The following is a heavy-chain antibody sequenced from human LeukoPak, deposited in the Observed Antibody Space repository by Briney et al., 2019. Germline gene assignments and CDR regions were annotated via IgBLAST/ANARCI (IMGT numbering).Heavy chain of an antibody. D-gene: IGHD6-13*01. CDR3: ASGIAAAGLFDI. J-gene: IGHJ3*02. Sequence: PSETLSLTCAVYGGSFSGYYWSWIRQPPGKGLEWIGEINHSGSTNYNPSLKSRVTISVDTSKNQFSLKLSSVTAADTAVYYCASGIAAAGLFDIWGQGTMVTVSS. CDR1: GGSFSGYY. V-gene: IGHV4-34*01. CDR2: INHSGST.